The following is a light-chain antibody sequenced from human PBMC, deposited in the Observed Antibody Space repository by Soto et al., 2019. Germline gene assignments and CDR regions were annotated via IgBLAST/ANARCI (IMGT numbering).Light chain of an antibody. CDR1: SSDIGTYNS. CDR3: CSYTSTYTLV. J-gene: IGLJ3*02. Sequence: QSALTQPASVSGSPGQSITNSCTGTSSDIGTYNSVSWYQHHPGKAPKLLIFEVIDRPSGVSDRFSGSKSGNTASLTISGLQPEDEADYYCCSYTSTYTLVFGGGTKVTVL. V-gene: IGLV2-14*01. CDR2: EVI.